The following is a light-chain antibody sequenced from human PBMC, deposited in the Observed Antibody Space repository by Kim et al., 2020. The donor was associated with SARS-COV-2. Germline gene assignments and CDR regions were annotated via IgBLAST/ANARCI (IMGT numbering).Light chain of an antibody. V-gene: IGKV1-39*01. CDR3: QESYNSPFT. J-gene: IGKJ2*01. CDR1: QTISIY. Sequence: DIQMTQSPSSLSASVGDRVTITCRSSQTISIYLNWYQHKPVKAPKLLIFAASTLQSGVPSRFSGSGFGTDFTLTISSLQPEDSATYYCQESYNSPFTFGRGTNLEI. CDR2: AAS.